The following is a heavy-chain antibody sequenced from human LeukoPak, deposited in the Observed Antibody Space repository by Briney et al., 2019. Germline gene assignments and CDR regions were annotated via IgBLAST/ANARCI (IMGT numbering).Heavy chain of an antibody. CDR2: INHSGST. CDR3: ARVLRRYFDRYYMDV. J-gene: IGHJ6*03. CDR1: GGSFSGYY. V-gene: IGHV4-34*01. Sequence: PSETLSLTCAVYGGSFSGYYWSWIRQPPGKGLEWIGEINHSGSTNYNPSLKSRVTMSVDTSKNQFSLKLSSVTAADTAVYYCARVLRRYFDRYYMDVWGKGTTVTVSS. D-gene: IGHD3-9*01.